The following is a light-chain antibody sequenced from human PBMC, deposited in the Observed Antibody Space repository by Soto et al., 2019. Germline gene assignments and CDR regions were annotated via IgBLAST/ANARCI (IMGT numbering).Light chain of an antibody. CDR2: GAS. J-gene: IGKJ5*01. Sequence: EIVLTQSPGTLSLSPRERATLSCRASQSVSSSYLAWYQQKPGQAPRLLIYGASSRATGIPDRFSGSGSGTDFTLTISRLEPEDFAVYYCQQYGCSPITFGQGTRLEI. CDR1: QSVSSSY. V-gene: IGKV3-20*01. CDR3: QQYGCSPIT.